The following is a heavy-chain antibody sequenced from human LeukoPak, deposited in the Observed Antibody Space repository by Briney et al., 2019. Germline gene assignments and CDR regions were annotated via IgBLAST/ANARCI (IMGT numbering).Heavy chain of an antibody. V-gene: IGHV4-39*01. CDR3: ARHSETAGDY. CDR2: IYYSGST. Sequence: SETLSLTCTVSGGSISSSSYYWGWIRQPPGKGLEWIGSIYYSGSTYYNPSLKSRVTISVDTSKNQFSLKLSSVTAADTAVYYCARHSETAGDYWGQGTLVTVSS. J-gene: IGHJ4*02. D-gene: IGHD1-14*01. CDR1: GGSISSSSYY.